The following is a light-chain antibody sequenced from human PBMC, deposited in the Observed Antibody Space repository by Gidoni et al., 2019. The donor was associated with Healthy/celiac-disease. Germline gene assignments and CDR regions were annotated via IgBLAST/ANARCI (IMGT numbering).Light chain of an antibody. J-gene: IGKJ1*01. CDR3: QQRSNWPRT. Sequence: ELVLTQSPATLSLSPGARATLSCRASQSVSSYLAWYQQKPGQAPRLLIYDASNRATGIPARFSGSGSGTDFTLTISSLEPEDFAVYYCQQRSNWPRTFGQGTKVEIK. CDR2: DAS. CDR1: QSVSSY. V-gene: IGKV3-11*01.